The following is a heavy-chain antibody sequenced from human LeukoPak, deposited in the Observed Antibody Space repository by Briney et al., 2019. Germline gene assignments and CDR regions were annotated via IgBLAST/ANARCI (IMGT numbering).Heavy chain of an antibody. J-gene: IGHJ2*01. D-gene: IGHD3-22*01. CDR3: ARGVTMIVVVIHDWYFDL. CDR1: GGSISSSNYY. Sequence: SETLSLTCTVSGGSISSSNYYWGWIRQPPGKGLEWIGTIYYSGSTYYNPSLKSRVTISVGTSKNQFSLKLSSLTAADTAVYYCARGVTMIVVVIHDWYFDLWGRGTLVTVSS. V-gene: IGHV4-39*01. CDR2: IYYSGST.